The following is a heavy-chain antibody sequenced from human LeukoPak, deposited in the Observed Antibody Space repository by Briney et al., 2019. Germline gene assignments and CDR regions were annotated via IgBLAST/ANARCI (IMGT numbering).Heavy chain of an antibody. Sequence: SETLSLTCTVSGGSISSFYWSWIRQPPGKGLEWIGYIYYSGSTNYNPSLKSRVTISVDTSKNQFSLKLSSVTAADTAVYYCARGKKGFDWLFDYWGQGTLVTVSS. CDR3: ARGKKGFDWLFDY. V-gene: IGHV4-59*01. CDR2: IYYSGST. CDR1: GGSISSFY. D-gene: IGHD3-9*01. J-gene: IGHJ4*02.